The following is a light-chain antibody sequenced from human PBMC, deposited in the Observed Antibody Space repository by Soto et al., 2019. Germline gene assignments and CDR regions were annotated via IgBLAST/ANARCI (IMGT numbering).Light chain of an antibody. V-gene: IGLV1-40*01. CDR1: SSNIGAGYD. CDR2: GNI. J-gene: IGLJ1*01. CDR3: QSYDSTLSARYG. Sequence: QSVLTQPPSVSGAPGQRVTISCTGSSSNIGAGYDVHWYQQRPGTAPKLLIFGNINRPSGVPDRFSGSKSGTSASLAITGLQAEDEGDYYCQSYDSTLSARYGXGTGTKVTVL.